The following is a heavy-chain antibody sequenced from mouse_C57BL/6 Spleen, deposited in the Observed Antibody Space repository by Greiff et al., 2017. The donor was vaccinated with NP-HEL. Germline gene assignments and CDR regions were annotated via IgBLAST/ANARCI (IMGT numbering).Heavy chain of an antibody. Sequence: QVQLQQSGAELVKPGASVKLSCKASGYTFTSYWMQWVKQRPGQGLEWIGEIDPSDSYTNYNQKFKGKATLTVDTSSSTAYMQLSSLTSEDSAVYYCARGITTVVVDYWGQGTTLTVSS. J-gene: IGHJ2*01. CDR2: IDPSDSYT. V-gene: IGHV1-50*01. CDR1: GYTFTSYW. D-gene: IGHD1-1*01. CDR3: ARGITTVVVDY.